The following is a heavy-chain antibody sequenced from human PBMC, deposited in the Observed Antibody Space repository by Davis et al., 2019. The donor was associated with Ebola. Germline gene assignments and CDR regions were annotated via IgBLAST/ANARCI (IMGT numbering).Heavy chain of an antibody. J-gene: IGHJ4*02. V-gene: IGHV3-23*01. D-gene: IGHD4-17*01. Sequence: GESLKISCAPSGFTFSSYAMSWVRQAPGKGLEWVAAISGSGASIYYADSVKGRFTISRDNSKNTLFLQMNSLRAEDTAVYYCARDGDYNQFDYWGQGTLVTVSS. CDR3: ARDGDYNQFDY. CDR2: ISGSGASI. CDR1: GFTFSSYA.